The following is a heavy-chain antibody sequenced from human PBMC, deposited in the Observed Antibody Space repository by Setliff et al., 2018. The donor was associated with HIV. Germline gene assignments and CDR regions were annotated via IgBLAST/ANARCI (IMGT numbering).Heavy chain of an antibody. CDR3: ARDSGDDYSDYYYYGMDV. Sequence: ASVKVSCKASGCTFTNYAMHWVRQAPGQRLEWMGWINAGNGDTKYSQKFQGRVTFTWDTSASTAYMELSSLRSEDTALYYCARDSGDDYSDYYYYGMDVWGQGTTVTSP. CDR2: INAGNGDT. V-gene: IGHV1-3*01. J-gene: IGHJ6*02. CDR1: GCTFTNYA. D-gene: IGHD4-4*01.